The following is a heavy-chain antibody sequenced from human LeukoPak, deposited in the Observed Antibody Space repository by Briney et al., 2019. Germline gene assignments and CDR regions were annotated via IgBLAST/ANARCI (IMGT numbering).Heavy chain of an antibody. J-gene: IGHJ4*02. CDR3: ARGRGVHDSHTYDYFDY. V-gene: IGHV1-46*01. D-gene: IGHD3-22*01. Sequence: ASVKVSCRASGYTFTSYYIHWVRQAPGQGLEWMGIINPAGGSTTYAQKFQGSRLTLTRDTSTSTVYMELSSLRSEDTAVYYCARGRGVHDSHTYDYFDYWGQGSLVTVSS. CDR1: GYTFTSYY. CDR2: INPAGGST.